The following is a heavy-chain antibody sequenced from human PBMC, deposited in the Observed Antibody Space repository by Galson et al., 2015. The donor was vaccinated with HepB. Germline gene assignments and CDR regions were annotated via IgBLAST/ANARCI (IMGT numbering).Heavy chain of an antibody. J-gene: IGHJ3*02. D-gene: IGHD1-1*01. V-gene: IGHV1-8*01. CDR1: GYTFTSYD. Sequence: SVKVSCKASGYTFTSYDINWARQATGQGLEWMGWMNPNSGNTGYAQKFQGRVTVTRNTSISTAYMELSSLRSEDTAVYYCARGPTGPEDAFDIWGQGTMVTVSS. CDR2: MNPNSGNT. CDR3: ARGPTGPEDAFDI.